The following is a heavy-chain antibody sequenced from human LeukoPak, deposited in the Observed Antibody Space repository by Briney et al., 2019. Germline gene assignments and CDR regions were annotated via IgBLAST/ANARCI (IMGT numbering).Heavy chain of an antibody. Sequence: SETLSLTCTVSGGSISSYYWSWIRQPPGKGLEWIGSIYHSGSTYYNPSLKSRVTISVDTSKNQFSLKLSSVTAADTAVYYCARGRPLETFDYWGQGTLVTVSS. V-gene: IGHV4-38-2*02. CDR3: ARGRPLETFDY. CDR2: IYHSGST. D-gene: IGHD1-1*01. J-gene: IGHJ4*02. CDR1: GGSISSYY.